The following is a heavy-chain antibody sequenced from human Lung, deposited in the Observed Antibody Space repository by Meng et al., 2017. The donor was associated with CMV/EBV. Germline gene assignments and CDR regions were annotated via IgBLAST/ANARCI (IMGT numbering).Heavy chain of an antibody. Sequence: GEXXKISCAASGFTSSSHWMTWVRQAPGKGLEWVANINQDGSQKNYVDSVKGRFTISRDNAKNSLFLQMNSLRAEDTAVYYCARVAVAGRGMDVWGQGSTVTVSS. V-gene: IGHV3-7*04. CDR1: GFTSSSHW. CDR3: ARVAVAGRGMDV. CDR2: INQDGSQK. D-gene: IGHD6-13*01. J-gene: IGHJ6*02.